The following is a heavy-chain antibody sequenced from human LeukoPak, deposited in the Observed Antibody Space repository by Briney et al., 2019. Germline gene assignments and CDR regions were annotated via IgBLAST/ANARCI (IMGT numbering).Heavy chain of an antibody. V-gene: IGHV1-46*01. CDR3: ARDNSVGDIAWWFDP. CDR1: GYPFTTYY. D-gene: IGHD3-10*01. CDR2: INPSGGSR. J-gene: IGHJ5*02. Sequence: ASVKVSCKASGYPFTTYYIHWVRQAPGQGLEWMGIINPSGGSRNYAQKFQGRVTLTRDMSTSTDYMELRSLKSEDTAVYYCARDNSVGDIAWWFDPWGQGTLVTVSS.